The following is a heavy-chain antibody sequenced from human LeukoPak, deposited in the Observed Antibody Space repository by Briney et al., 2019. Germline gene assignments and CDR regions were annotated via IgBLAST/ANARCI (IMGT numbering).Heavy chain of an antibody. CDR1: GGSISNSNYY. D-gene: IGHD2-2*01. CDR3: ARIPTNAVPAAHNGFDI. J-gene: IGHJ3*02. CDR2: IYYSGST. Sequence: SETLSLTCTVSGGSISNSNYYWGWIRQPPGKGLEWIGNIYYSGSTYYNPSLRSRVTISVDTSKNQFSLKLSSVTAVDTAVYYCARIPTNAVPAAHNGFDIWGQGTMLTVSS. V-gene: IGHV4-39*01.